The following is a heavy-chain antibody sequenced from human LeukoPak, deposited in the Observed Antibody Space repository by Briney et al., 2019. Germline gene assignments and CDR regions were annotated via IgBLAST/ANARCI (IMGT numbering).Heavy chain of an antibody. Sequence: VASVKVSCKASGGTFSSYAISWVRQAPGQGLEWMGGIIPIFGTANYAQKFQGRVTITADKSTSTAYMELSSLRPEDTAVYYCAGALFGTAYYWGQGTLVTVSS. V-gene: IGHV1-69*06. CDR1: GGTFSSYA. CDR2: IIPIFGTA. D-gene: IGHD3-3*01. CDR3: AGALFGTAYY. J-gene: IGHJ4*02.